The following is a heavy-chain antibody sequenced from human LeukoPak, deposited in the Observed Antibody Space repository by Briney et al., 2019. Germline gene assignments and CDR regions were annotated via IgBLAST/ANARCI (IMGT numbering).Heavy chain of an antibody. Sequence: PGGSLRLSCTASGFTFSSYAMNWVRQAPGKGLEWVSGIGAGGTFTYYADSVKGRFTISRDNSRNTLYLQMNSLRADDTAVYYCAKDLDYTTCGYYFDCWGQGTLVTVSS. V-gene: IGHV3-23*01. CDR1: GFTFSSYA. J-gene: IGHJ4*02. D-gene: IGHD4-11*01. CDR3: AKDLDYTTCGYYFDC. CDR2: IGAGGTFT.